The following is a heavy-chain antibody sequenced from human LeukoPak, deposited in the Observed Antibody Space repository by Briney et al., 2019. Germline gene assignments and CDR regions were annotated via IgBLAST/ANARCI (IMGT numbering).Heavy chain of an antibody. J-gene: IGHJ4*02. Sequence: GGSLRLSCAASGFTFSTYWMSWVRQAPGKGLEWVANIKEDGSEKYYGDSVKGRFTISRDNAKNSLYLQMNGLRAEDTAVYYCARDSSGYQWGQGTLVTVSS. CDR3: ARDSSGYQ. D-gene: IGHD3-22*01. CDR1: GFTFSTYW. CDR2: IKEDGSEK. V-gene: IGHV3-7*01.